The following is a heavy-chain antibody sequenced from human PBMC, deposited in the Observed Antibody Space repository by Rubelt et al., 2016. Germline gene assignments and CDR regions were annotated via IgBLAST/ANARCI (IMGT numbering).Heavy chain of an antibody. Sequence: EVQLVESGGGLVQPGGSLRLSCAASGFTFSSYEMNWVRQAPGKGLEWVSYISSSGSTIYCAGPVKARFTISRDNAKNSLYLQMNSLRAEDTAVYYCARSDIVATITDYWGQGTLVTVSS. V-gene: IGHV3-48*03. CDR1: GFTFSSYE. J-gene: IGHJ4*02. CDR3: ARSDIVATITDY. D-gene: IGHD5-12*01. CDR2: ISSSGSTI.